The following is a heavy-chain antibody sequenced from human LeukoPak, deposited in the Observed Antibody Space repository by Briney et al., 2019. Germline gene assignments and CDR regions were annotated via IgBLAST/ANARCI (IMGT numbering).Heavy chain of an antibody. CDR2: ISGSAHKI. Sequence: GGSLRLSCVASGITFSNYAVSWVRQAPEKGLDWVSVISGSAHKIRYADSVKGRFTISRDNAKNSLYLQMNSLRAEDTAVYYCARFPGYSGYDWPNWFDPWGQGTLVTVSS. CDR1: GITFSNYA. CDR3: ARFPGYSGYDWPNWFDP. V-gene: IGHV3-21*01. J-gene: IGHJ5*02. D-gene: IGHD5-12*01.